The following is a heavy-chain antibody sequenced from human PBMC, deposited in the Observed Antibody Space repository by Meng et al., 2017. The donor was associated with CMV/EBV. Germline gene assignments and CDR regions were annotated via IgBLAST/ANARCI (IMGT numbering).Heavy chain of an antibody. CDR2: INHRGSN. D-gene: IGHD3-10*01. J-gene: IGHJ5*02. Sequence: QVQLQQWGAGLLKPSETLSPTCAGYGGSFIGYYWSWIRRLPGKGLEGIGEINHRGSNNYNPSLKNRVTRSVDTSKNKFSLKLSSVTAADTAVYYCARGLMVRGSRVNWFDPWGQGTLVTVSS. V-gene: IGHV4-34*01. CDR3: ARGLMVRGSRVNWFDP. CDR1: GGSFIGYY.